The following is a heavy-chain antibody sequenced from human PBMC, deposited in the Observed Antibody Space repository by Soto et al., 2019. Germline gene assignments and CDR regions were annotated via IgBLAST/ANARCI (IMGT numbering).Heavy chain of an antibody. CDR3: ARVKAMIRGSYFADP. CDR2: IIPILGIA. D-gene: IGHD3-10*01. J-gene: IGHJ5*02. V-gene: IGHV1-69*02. CDR1: RGTFRDYT. Sequence: QVQLVQSGAEVKNPGSSVKVSCKASRGTFRDYTINWVRQARGQGLEWMGRIIPILGIANYAQNFQGRVTITADKSTNTAYMELTSLTSDDTAMYYCARVKAMIRGSYFADPCGQGTLVTVSS.